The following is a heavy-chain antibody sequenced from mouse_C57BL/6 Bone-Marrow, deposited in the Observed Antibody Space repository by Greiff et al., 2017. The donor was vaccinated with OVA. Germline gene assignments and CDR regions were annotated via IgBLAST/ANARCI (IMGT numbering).Heavy chain of an antibody. V-gene: IGHV7-3*01. J-gene: IGHJ1*03. CDR2: IRNKANGYTT. CDR1: GFTFTDYY. CDR3: ARYIRYFDV. Sequence: EVKVVESGGGLVQPGGSLSLSCAASGFTFTDYYMSWVRQPPGKALEWLGFIRNKANGYTTEYSASVKGRFTISRDNSQSILYLQMNALGAEDSATYYCARYIRYFDVWGTGTTVTVSS.